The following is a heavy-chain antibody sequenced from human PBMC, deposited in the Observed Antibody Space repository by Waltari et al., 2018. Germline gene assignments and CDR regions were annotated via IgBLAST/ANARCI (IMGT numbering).Heavy chain of an antibody. CDR3: AKEMLAHWFDP. Sequence: QVQLQESGPGLVKPSQTLSLTCTVSGDSVSSGTYYWSWIRQPAGRGLEWIGRIDTSGVTNYNPSLESRVTISLDTSKNQFSLKLTSVTAADTAMYYCAKEMLAHWFDPWGQGALVTVSS. J-gene: IGHJ5*02. D-gene: IGHD3-16*01. CDR2: IDTSGVT. V-gene: IGHV4-61*02. CDR1: GDSVSSGTYY.